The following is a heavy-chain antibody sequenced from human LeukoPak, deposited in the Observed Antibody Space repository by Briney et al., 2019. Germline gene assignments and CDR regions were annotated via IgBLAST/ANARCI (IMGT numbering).Heavy chain of an antibody. V-gene: IGHV5-51*01. CDR2: IYPGDSDT. CDR3: ARRRGDGYNSPFDY. J-gene: IGHJ4*02. D-gene: IGHD5-24*01. CDR1: GYSFNNFR. Sequence: GESLKISCKGSGYSFNNFRIGWVRQMPGKGLEWMGNIYPGDSDTRYSPSFQGQVTISADKSISTAYLQWSSLKASDTAMYYCARRRGDGYNSPFDYWGQGTLVTVSS.